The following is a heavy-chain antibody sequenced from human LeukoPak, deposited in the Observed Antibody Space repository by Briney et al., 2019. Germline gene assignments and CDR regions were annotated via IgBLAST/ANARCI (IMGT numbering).Heavy chain of an antibody. J-gene: IGHJ4*02. Sequence: SETLSVTCTVSGGSISSSSYYWGWIRQPPGKGLEWIGSIYYSGSTYYNPSLKSRVTISVDTSKNQFSLKLSSVTAADTAVYYCARRAYSSSHFDYWGQGTLVTVSS. CDR3: ARRAYSSSHFDY. V-gene: IGHV4-39*01. CDR1: GGSISSSSYY. CDR2: IYYSGST. D-gene: IGHD6-6*01.